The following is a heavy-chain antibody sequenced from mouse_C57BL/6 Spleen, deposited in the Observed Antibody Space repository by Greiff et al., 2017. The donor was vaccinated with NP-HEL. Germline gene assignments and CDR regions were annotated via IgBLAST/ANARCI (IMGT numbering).Heavy chain of an antibody. CDR2: INPNNGGT. CDR3: ARGITTVTGWYFDV. Sequence: VQLQQPGAELVKPGASVKLSCKASGYTFTSYWMHWVKQSHGKSLEWIGDINPNNGGTSYNQKFKGKATLTVDKASSTAYMELRSLISEDSAVYYCARGITTVTGWYFDVWGTGTTVTVSS. D-gene: IGHD1-1*01. J-gene: IGHJ1*03. CDR1: GYTFTSYW. V-gene: IGHV1-26*01.